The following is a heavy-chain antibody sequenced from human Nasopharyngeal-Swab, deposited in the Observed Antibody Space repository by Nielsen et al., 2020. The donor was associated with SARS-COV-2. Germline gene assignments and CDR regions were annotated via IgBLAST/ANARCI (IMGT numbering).Heavy chain of an antibody. V-gene: IGHV1-24*01. CDR1: GYTLTVLP. Sequence: ASVKVSCKVSGYTLTVLPIHWVRQAPGKGLVGMGTVVPEEGEPIYAQNFQGRVTMTEDTSTYTAYLELSSLRSEDTAVYYCASEGSGVFGVVIYAFDIWGPGTLVTVSS. CDR3: ASEGSGVFGVVIYAFDI. J-gene: IGHJ3*02. D-gene: IGHD3-3*01. CDR2: VVPEEGEP.